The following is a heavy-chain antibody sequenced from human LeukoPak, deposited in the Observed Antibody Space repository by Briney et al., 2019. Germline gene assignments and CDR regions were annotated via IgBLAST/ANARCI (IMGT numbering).Heavy chain of an antibody. Sequence: GGSLRLSCTVSGFTFNNCEMNWVRQAPGKGLGGVSYLCGSVISIPYADSARRRLTISRDNAKNSLYLQMNGLRVEDTAVYYCASGRGFTVAKTIYDYWGQGTLVTVSS. CDR2: LCGSVISI. J-gene: IGHJ4*02. CDR3: ASGRGFTVAKTIYDY. V-gene: IGHV3-48*03. CDR1: GFTFNNCE. D-gene: IGHD4-17*01.